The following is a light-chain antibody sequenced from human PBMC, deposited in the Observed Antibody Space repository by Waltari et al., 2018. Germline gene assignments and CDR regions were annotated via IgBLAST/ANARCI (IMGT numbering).Light chain of an antibody. Sequence: DIQMTQSTSTLSASVGDRVTITCRASQSIGGFLAWYQQKPGKAPKLLIYKASSLESGVPSRFSGSGSGTEFTLTISSLQPEDFASYYCQQYNSYWTFGHGTKVEMK. CDR1: QSIGGF. CDR3: QQYNSYWT. J-gene: IGKJ1*01. V-gene: IGKV1-5*03. CDR2: KAS.